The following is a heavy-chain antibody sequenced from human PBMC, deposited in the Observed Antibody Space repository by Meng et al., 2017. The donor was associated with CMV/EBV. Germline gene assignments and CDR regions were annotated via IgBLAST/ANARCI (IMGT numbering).Heavy chain of an antibody. V-gene: IGHV3-30*02. CDR2: IRYDGSNK. Sequence: GGSLRLSCAASGFTFSSYGMHWVRQAPGKGLEWVAFIRYDGSNKYYADSVKGRFTISRDNSKNTLYLQMNSLRAEDTAVYYCAKDDLPYDFWSGYEPNFDYWGQGTLVTVSS. J-gene: IGHJ4*02. CDR1: GFTFSSYG. CDR3: AKDDLPYDFWSGYEPNFDY. D-gene: IGHD3-3*01.